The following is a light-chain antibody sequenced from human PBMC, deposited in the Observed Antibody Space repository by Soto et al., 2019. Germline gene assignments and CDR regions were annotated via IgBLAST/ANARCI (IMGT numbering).Light chain of an antibody. CDR1: ENISTW. CDR2: DAS. Sequence: DIQMTQAPSTLSASVGDTVTVTGRASENISTWLAWFQQTPGKAPNLLIYDASSLQSGVPARFSGSGSGTDFRHTIRRLGPEDFAVFYCHQRSHWPRTFGQGTRGIS. V-gene: IGKV1-5*01. CDR3: HQRSHWPRT. J-gene: IGKJ1*01.